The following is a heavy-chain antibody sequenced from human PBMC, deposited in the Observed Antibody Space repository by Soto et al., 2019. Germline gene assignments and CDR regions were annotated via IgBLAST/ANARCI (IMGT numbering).Heavy chain of an antibody. J-gene: IGHJ4*02. CDR2: ISYDRSNK. D-gene: IGHD4-17*01. Sequence: GGSLRLSCAASGFTFSSYGMHWVRQAPGKGLEWVAVISYDRSNKYYADSVKGRFTISRDNSKNTLYLQMNSLRAEDTAVYYCAKNLAVTTFYFDYWGQGTLVTVSS. CDR3: AKNLAVTTFYFDY. V-gene: IGHV3-30*18. CDR1: GFTFSSYG.